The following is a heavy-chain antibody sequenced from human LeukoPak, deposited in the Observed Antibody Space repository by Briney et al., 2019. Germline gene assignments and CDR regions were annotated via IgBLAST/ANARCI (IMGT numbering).Heavy chain of an antibody. CDR1: GFTFSSYA. CDR2: ISYDGSNK. V-gene: IGHV3-30*04. D-gene: IGHD3-9*01. J-gene: IGHJ4*02. CDR3: AKDRHYDILTGYSGFDY. Sequence: PGGSLRLSCAASGFTFSSYAMHWVRQAPGKGLEWVAVISYDGSNKYYADSVKGRFTISRDNSKNTLYLQMNSLRAEDTAVYYCAKDRHYDILTGYSGFDYWGQGTLVTVSS.